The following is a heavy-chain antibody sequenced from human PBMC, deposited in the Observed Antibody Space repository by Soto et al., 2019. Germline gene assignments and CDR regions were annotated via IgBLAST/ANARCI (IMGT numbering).Heavy chain of an antibody. V-gene: IGHV1-69*01. Sequence: QVRLVQSGPEVKRPGSSVKISCKSSGDSFSRFAVSWVRQAPGQGLEWMGGIIPLTGTANYIQKFRGRVTITADDSSSTVYMEVSSLRSDDTAVYYCARLGLDLDFDHWGQG. J-gene: IGHJ4*02. D-gene: IGHD1-1*01. CDR2: IIPLTGTA. CDR3: ARLGLDLDFDH. CDR1: GDSFSRFA.